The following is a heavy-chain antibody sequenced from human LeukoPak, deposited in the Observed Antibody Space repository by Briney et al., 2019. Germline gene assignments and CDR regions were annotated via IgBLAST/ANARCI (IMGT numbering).Heavy chain of an antibody. CDR3: ARDNDRKDDS. Sequence: GGSLRLSCTASGFNFFKYSMHWVRQAQGKGLEWVANMNQDGSGKYYVDSVKGRFAISRDNAKNSLYLQMNNLRVEDTAVYYCARDNDRKDDSWGQGTLVTVSS. D-gene: IGHD3-16*01. V-gene: IGHV3-7*01. CDR1: GFNFFKYS. J-gene: IGHJ5*02. CDR2: MNQDGSGK.